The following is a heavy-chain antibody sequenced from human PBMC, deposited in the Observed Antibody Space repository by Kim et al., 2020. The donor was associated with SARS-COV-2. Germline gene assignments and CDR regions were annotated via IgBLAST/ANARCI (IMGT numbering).Heavy chain of an antibody. V-gene: IGHV3-53*01. J-gene: IGHJ4*02. Sequence: TYYADSVQGRFTISRDKSKNTWYLQMKGLRAEDTAVYYCASGGNSDGFDYWGQGTLVTVSS. D-gene: IGHD2-21*02. CDR2: T. CDR3: ASGGNSDGFDY.